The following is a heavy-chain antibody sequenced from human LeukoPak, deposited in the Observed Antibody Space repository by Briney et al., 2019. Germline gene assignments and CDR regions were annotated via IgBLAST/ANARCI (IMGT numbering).Heavy chain of an antibody. CDR2: INSDGSST. CDR1: GLTFSSYW. J-gene: IGHJ4*02. CDR3: ARLRCSGGSCYAGALNY. V-gene: IGHV3-74*01. Sequence: GGSLRLSCAASGLTFSSYWMHWVRQAPGKGLVWVSRINSDGSSTSYADSVKGRFTISRDNAKNTLYLQMNSLRAEDTAVYYCARLRCSGGSCYAGALNYWGQGTLVTVSS. D-gene: IGHD2-15*01.